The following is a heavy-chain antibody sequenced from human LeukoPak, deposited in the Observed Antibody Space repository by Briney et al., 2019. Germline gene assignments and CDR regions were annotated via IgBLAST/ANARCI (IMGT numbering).Heavy chain of an antibody. D-gene: IGHD6-19*01. J-gene: IGHJ4*02. CDR1: GFTFSSYS. Sequence: GGSLRLSCAASGFTFSSYSMNWVRQAPGKGLDWVSTISSSSSYIYYADSVKGRFTISRDNAKNSLYLQMNSLRAEDTAVYYCARDLWLGLDYWGQGTLVTVSS. CDR2: ISSSSSYI. CDR3: ARDLWLGLDY. V-gene: IGHV3-21*01.